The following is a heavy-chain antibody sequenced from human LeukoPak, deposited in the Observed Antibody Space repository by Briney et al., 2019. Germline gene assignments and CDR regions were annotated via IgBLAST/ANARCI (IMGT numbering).Heavy chain of an antibody. CDR2: ISSSGSTI. CDR1: GFTFSDYY. V-gene: IGHV3-11*01. CDR3: ARAGQWELLYFDY. Sequence: GGSLRLSCAASGFTFSDYYMSWIRQAPGKGLEWVSYISSSGSTIYYADSVKGRFTISRDNAKNSLYLQMNSLRAEDTAVHYCARAGQWELLYFDYWGQGTLVTVSS. J-gene: IGHJ4*02. D-gene: IGHD1-26*01.